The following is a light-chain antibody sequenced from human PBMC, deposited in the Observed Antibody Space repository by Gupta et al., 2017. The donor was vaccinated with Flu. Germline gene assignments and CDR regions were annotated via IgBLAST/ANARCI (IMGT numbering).Light chain of an antibody. Sequence: DIVLTQSPDSLAVSLGERATINCKSSQSVLYSSNNKNYLAWFQQKPGQPPKLLIYWASTRESGVPDRFSGSGSETDFNLTISSLQAEDVAVYYCQQYDSTPIIFGGGTKVEVK. J-gene: IGKJ4*01. V-gene: IGKV4-1*01. CDR3: QQYDSTPII. CDR1: QSVLYSSNNKNY. CDR2: WAS.